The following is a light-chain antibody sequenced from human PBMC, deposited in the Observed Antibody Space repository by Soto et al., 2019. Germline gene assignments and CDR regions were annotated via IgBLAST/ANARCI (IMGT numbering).Light chain of an antibody. Sequence: DIPMTQSPSSLSASVGDRVTITCRASQTIRKYLNWYQQKPGKAPSLLIYGASTLQTGVPSRFSGSGSGTGFTLTISSLQPEDFATYFCQQSDTSPRTFGQGTKVEI. CDR2: GAS. CDR1: QTIRKY. V-gene: IGKV1-39*01. J-gene: IGKJ1*01. CDR3: QQSDTSPRT.